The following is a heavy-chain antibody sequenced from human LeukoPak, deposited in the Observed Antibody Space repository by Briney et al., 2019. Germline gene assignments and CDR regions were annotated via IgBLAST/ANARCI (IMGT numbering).Heavy chain of an antibody. CDR3: ARRGHSGSFPDVFDI. Sequence: GESLKISRKGSGYSFTNYWIGWVRQMSGKGLEWMGIIYPGDSDTRYSPSFQGQVTLSADKSISTAYLQWSSLKASDTAMYYCARRGHSGSFPDVFDIWGQGTMVTVSS. V-gene: IGHV5-51*01. CDR1: GYSFTNYW. CDR2: IYPGDSDT. D-gene: IGHD1-26*01. J-gene: IGHJ3*02.